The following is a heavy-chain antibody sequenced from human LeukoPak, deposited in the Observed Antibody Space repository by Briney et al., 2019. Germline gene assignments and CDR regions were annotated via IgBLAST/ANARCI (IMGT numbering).Heavy chain of an antibody. CDR2: ISSSADIV. CDR1: GFIFSEYY. D-gene: IGHD1-26*01. Sequence: PGGSLRLSCAASGFIFSEYYMSWVRQAPGKGLEWISDISSSADIVAYADSVKGRFTISRDNAKDSLFLQMSSLRADDTAVYYCAREIVDGTFDHWGQGILVTASS. V-gene: IGHV3-11*01. J-gene: IGHJ4*02. CDR3: AREIVDGTFDH.